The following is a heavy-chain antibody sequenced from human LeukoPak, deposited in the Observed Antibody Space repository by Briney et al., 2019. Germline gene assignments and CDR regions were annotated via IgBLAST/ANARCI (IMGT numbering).Heavy chain of an antibody. Sequence: PGGSLRLSCAASGFTFDDYAMSWVRQAPGKGLEWVSAISGSGGSTYYADSVKGRFTISRDNSKNTLYLQMNSLRAEDTSVYYCANNPTKQLGAFDIWGQGTMVTVSS. J-gene: IGHJ3*02. D-gene: IGHD6-13*01. CDR1: GFTFDDYA. CDR3: ANNPTKQLGAFDI. CDR2: ISGSGGST. V-gene: IGHV3-23*01.